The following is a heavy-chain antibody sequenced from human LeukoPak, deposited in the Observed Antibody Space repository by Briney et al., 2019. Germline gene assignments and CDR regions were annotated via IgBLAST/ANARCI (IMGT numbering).Heavy chain of an antibody. J-gene: IGHJ4*02. CDR3: ARTLGYCSGGSCYSPNDY. Sequence: ASVEVSCKASGYTFTSYYMHWVRQAPGQGLEWMGGIIPIFGTANYAQKFQGRVTITADESTSTAYMELSSLRSEDTAVYYCARTLGYCSGGSCYSPNDYWGQGTLVTVSS. CDR1: GYTFTSYY. D-gene: IGHD2-15*01. CDR2: IIPIFGTA. V-gene: IGHV1-69*13.